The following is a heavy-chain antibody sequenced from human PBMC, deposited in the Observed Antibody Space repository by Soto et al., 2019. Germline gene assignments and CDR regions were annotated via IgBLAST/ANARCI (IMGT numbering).Heavy chain of an antibody. J-gene: IGHJ6*02. CDR2: FDPEDGET. CDR3: ATDNPRYGDYYYYGMDV. CDR1: GYTLTELS. Sequence: ASVKVSCKVSGYTLTELSMHWVRQAPGKGLEWMGGFDPEDGETIYAQKFQGRVTMTEDTSTDTTYMELSSLRSEDTAVYYCATDNPRYGDYYYYGMDVWGQGTTVTVSS. V-gene: IGHV1-24*01. D-gene: IGHD4-17*01.